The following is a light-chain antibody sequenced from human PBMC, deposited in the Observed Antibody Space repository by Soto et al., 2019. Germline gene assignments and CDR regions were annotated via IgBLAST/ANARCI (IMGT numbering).Light chain of an antibody. J-gene: IGKJ1*01. Sequence: DLQMTPSPSTLSASVGDRVTITCRASQSISSWLAWYQQKPGKAPKLLIYKASSLESGVPSRFSGGGSGTEFTLTISSLQPDDFATYYCQQYNSYWTFGQGTKVEIK. V-gene: IGKV1-5*03. CDR2: KAS. CDR1: QSISSW. CDR3: QQYNSYWT.